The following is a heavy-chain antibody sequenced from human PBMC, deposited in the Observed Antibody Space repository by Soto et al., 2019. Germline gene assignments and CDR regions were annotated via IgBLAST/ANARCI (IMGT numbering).Heavy chain of an antibody. Sequence: ASVKVSCKASGYTFTGYYMHWVRQAPGQGLEWMGWINPNSGGTNYAQKFQGRVTMTRDTSISTAYMELSRLRSDDTAVYYCARDLAGTTSSSHYGMDVWGQGTTVTV. D-gene: IGHD1-7*01. J-gene: IGHJ6*02. CDR2: INPNSGGT. CDR3: ARDLAGTTSSSHYGMDV. CDR1: GYTFTGYY. V-gene: IGHV1-2*02.